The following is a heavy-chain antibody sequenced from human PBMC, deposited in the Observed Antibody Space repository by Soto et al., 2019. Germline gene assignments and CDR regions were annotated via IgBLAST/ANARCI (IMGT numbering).Heavy chain of an antibody. CDR3: ARDPPPIPYYDFWSGYSPSMDV. V-gene: IGHV1-2*02. Sequence: GASVKVSCKASGYTFTGYYMHWVRQAPGQGLEWMGWINPNSGGTNYAQKFQGRVTMTRDTSISTAYMELSRLRSEDTAVYYCARDPPPIPYYDFWSGYSPSMDVWGQGTTVTV. J-gene: IGHJ6*02. D-gene: IGHD3-3*01. CDR1: GYTFTGYY. CDR2: INPNSGGT.